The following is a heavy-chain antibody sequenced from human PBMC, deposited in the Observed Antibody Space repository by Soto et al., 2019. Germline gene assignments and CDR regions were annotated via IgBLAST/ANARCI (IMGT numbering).Heavy chain of an antibody. V-gene: IGHV1-24*01. CDR2: FDPEDGET. CDR1: GYTLTELS. CDR3: EKVRFYCGPGLYNYGMAV. J-gene: IGHJ6*02. Sequence: QVQLVQSGAEVKKPGASVKVSCKVSGYTLTELSMHWVRQAPGKGLEWMGGFDPEDGETIYAQKFQGRVTMTEDTSTDTAYRELSSLRSEDTAVYYWEKVRFYCGPGLYNYGMAVGGQGTTVTVSS. D-gene: IGHD2-8*02.